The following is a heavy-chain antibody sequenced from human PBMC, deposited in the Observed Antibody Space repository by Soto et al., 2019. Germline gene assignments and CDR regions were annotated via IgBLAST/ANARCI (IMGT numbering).Heavy chain of an antibody. CDR2: MNPDSGNT. V-gene: IGHV1-8*01. CDR3: ARELSSIAASDNWFDP. Sequence: ASVKVSCKASGYTFTSYDINWVRQATGQGLEWMGWMNPDSGNTGYAQKFQGRVTMTRNTSISTAYMELSSLRSEDTAVYYCARELSSIAASDNWFDPWGQGTLVTVSS. CDR1: GYTFTSYD. J-gene: IGHJ5*02. D-gene: IGHD6-6*01.